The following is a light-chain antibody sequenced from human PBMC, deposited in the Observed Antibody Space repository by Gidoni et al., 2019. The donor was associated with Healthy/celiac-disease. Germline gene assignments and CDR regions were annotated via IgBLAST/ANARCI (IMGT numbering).Light chain of an antibody. J-gene: IGKJ1*01. CDR2: DAS. CDR3: QQRSNWPPWT. V-gene: IGKV3-11*01. Sequence: EIALTQPPATLSLSPGERATLSCRASQSVSSYLDWYQQKPGQAPRLLIYDASNRATGIPARFSGSGSGTDFTLTSSSLEPEYFAVYYCQQRSNWPPWTFGQGTKVEIK. CDR1: QSVSSY.